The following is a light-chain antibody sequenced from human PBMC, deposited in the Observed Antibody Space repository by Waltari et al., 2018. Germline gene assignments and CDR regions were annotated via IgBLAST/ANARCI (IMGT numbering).Light chain of an antibody. CDR1: QSVSSSS. CDR2: GAS. J-gene: IGKJ3*01. CDR3: QQYGSSPFT. V-gene: IGKV3-20*01. Sequence: IVLTQSPGTLSLSPGERATLLCRASQSVSSSSLAWYQQKPGQAPRLLIYGASSRATGIPDRFSGSGSGTDFTLTISRLEPEDFAVYYCQQYGSSPFTFGPGTKVDIK.